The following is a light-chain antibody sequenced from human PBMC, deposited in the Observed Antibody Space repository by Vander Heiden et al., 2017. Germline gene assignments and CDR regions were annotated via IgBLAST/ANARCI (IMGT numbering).Light chain of an antibody. CDR2: GKN. CDR3: NSRDSNGNHLV. V-gene: IGLV3-19*01. CDR1: SVRSYD. J-gene: IGLJ2*01. Sequence: SSELTQDPGVSVALGQTVRRPCQGDSVRSYDASWYQQKPGQAPVLVIYGKNNRRSGIPARFSGSSSGTTASLTITGAQAEDEADYYCNSRDSNGNHLVFGGGTKLTVL.